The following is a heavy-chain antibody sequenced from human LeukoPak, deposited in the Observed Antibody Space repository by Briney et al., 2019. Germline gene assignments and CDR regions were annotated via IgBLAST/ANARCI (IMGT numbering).Heavy chain of an antibody. J-gene: IGHJ4*02. D-gene: IGHD6-19*01. CDR2: ISAYNDNT. Sequence: ASVKVSCKASGYTFTSYGLSWVRQAPGQGLEWMGWISAYNDNTNYAQKFQGRVTMTRDTSTSTVYMELSSLRSEDTAVYYCARADKYSSAKFDYWGQGTLVTVSS. CDR3: ARADKYSSAKFDY. CDR1: GYTFTSYG. V-gene: IGHV1-18*01.